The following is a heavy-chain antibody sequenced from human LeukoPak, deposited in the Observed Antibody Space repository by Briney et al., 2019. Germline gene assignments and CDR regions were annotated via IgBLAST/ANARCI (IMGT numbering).Heavy chain of an antibody. Sequence: SETLSLTCTVSGGSISSGGYYWSWIRQHPGKGLEWIGYIYYSGSTYYNPSLKSRVTISVDTSKNQFSLKLSSVTAADTAVYYCAREMASTSCYVDYWGQGTLVTVSS. CDR1: GGSISSGGYY. J-gene: IGHJ4*02. CDR3: AREMASTSCYVDY. V-gene: IGHV4-31*03. CDR2: IYYSGST. D-gene: IGHD2-2*01.